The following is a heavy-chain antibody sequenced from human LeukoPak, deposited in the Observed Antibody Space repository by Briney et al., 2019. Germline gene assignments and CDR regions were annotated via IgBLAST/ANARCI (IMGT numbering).Heavy chain of an antibody. CDR2: IDWDDDK. V-gene: IGHV2-70*04. Sequence: QTLSLTCTFSGFLLSTSGMRVSWIRQPPGKALEWLARIDWDDDKFYSTSLKTRLSIAKDTSKNQAVLTLTNMDPVDTATYYCARAMEGSHFDYWGQGTLVTVSS. CDR1: GFLLSTSGMR. CDR3: ARAMEGSHFDY. J-gene: IGHJ4*02. D-gene: IGHD5-18*01.